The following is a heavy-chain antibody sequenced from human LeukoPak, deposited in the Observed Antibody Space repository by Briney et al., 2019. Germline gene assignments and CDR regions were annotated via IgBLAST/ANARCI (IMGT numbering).Heavy chain of an antibody. CDR3: ARGELGDSSGFSFFDY. Sequence: GASVKVSCKTYGGSFSTYAISWVRQAPGQGLEWMGGVIAIFGRVKYGQKFQGRATITTDESTSTAYMELSSLTSEDTGVYYCARGELGDSSGFSFFDYWGQGTLVTVSS. J-gene: IGHJ4*02. V-gene: IGHV1-69*05. CDR2: VIAIFGRV. CDR1: GGSFSTYA. D-gene: IGHD3-22*01.